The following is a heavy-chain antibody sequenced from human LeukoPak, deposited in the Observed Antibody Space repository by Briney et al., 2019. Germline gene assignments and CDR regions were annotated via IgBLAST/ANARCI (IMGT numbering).Heavy chain of an antibody. V-gene: IGHV5-51*01. CDR3: ARHSYCSSTSCYRFFDY. CDR2: IYPGDSDT. D-gene: IGHD2-2*01. CDR1: EYSFTSYW. Sequence: GESLKISCKGSEYSFTSYWIGWERQMPGKGLECMGIIYPGDSDTRYSPSLQGQVTISADKSISTAYLQWSSLKASDTARYYCARHSYCSSTSCYRFFDYWGQGTLVTVSS. J-gene: IGHJ4*02.